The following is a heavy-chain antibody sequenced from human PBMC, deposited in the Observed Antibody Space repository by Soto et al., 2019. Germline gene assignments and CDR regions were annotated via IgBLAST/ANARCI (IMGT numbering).Heavy chain of an antibody. CDR2: IYNSGST. V-gene: IGHV4-59*01. CDR3: ATSGGSSRYRWLGP. CDR1: GGSISTYY. J-gene: IGHJ5*02. D-gene: IGHD6-25*01. Sequence: SETLSLTCTVSGGSISTYYWSWIRQVPGKGLEWIGNIYNSGSTNYNPSLESRVTISIDTSKNQFSLNLRSVTAADTAVYYCATSGGSSRYRWLGPWGQGTLVTVSS.